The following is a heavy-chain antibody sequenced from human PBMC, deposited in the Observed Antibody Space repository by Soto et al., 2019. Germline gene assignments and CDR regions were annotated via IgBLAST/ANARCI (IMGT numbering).Heavy chain of an antibody. CDR2: IHRDGSST. V-gene: IGHV3-74*01. CDR1: GLTFSSYW. D-gene: IGHD2-21*02. Sequence: EVQLVESGGGLVQPGGSLRLSCEASGLTFSSYWMHWVRQAPGKGLVWVSRIHRDGSSTSYADSVKGRFTISRDNAKNTLYLQMKSLRAEDTAVYYCARDGAYCGGDCYSLWYFDLWGRGTLVTVSS. J-gene: IGHJ2*01. CDR3: ARDGAYCGGDCYSLWYFDL.